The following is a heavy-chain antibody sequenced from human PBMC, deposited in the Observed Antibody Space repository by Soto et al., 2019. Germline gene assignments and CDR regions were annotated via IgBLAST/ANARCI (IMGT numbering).Heavy chain of an antibody. V-gene: IGHV4-61*01. CDR1: GGSVSSGSYY. CDR3: ARASGDSDY. Sequence: PSETLSLTCTVSGGSVSSGSYYWSWIRQPPGKGLEWIGYIYYSGSTNYNPSLKSRVTISVDTSKNQFSLKLSSVTAADTAVYYCARASGDSDYWGQGTLVTVSS. CDR2: IYYSGST. J-gene: IGHJ4*02. D-gene: IGHD7-27*01.